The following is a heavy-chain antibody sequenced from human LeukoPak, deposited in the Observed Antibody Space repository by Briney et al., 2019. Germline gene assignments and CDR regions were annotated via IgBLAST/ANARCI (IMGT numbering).Heavy chain of an antibody. D-gene: IGHD5-18*01. CDR1: GGTFSSYA. CDR2: IIPILGIA. J-gene: IGHJ6*02. Sequence: SVKVSCKASGGTFSSYAIIWVRQAPGQGLEWMGRIIPILGIANYAQKFQGRVTITADKSTSTAYMELSNLRSEDTAVYYCARSPLTDTAMVYYYYYGMDVWGQGTTVTVSS. V-gene: IGHV1-69*04. CDR3: ARSPLTDTAMVYYYYYGMDV.